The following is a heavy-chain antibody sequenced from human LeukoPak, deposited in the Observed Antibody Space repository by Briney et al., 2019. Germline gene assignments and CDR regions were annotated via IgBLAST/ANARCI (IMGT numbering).Heavy chain of an antibody. CDR3: ARDRFVAFDI. D-gene: IGHD3-10*01. V-gene: IGHV1-2*02. Sequence: ASVKVSCKASGYTFTAYYFHWLRHAPGQGLEWMGWINPNSGGTNYAQKFQGRVTMTRDTSISTAYMELSRLRSDDTAVYYCARDRFVAFDIWGQGTMVTVSS. J-gene: IGHJ3*02. CDR1: GYTFTAYY. CDR2: INPNSGGT.